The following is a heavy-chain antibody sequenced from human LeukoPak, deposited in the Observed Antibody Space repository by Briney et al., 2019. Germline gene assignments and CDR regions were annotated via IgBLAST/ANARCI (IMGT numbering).Heavy chain of an antibody. CDR1: GASISRSS. Sequence: PSETLSLTCTVSGASISRSSWSWIRQPPGKGLEWIGYMFYGGDTNHNPSLKSRVTISVDTSKKQFSLKLRSVTAADTAVYYCARDIGGSYYFHYWGQGTLVTVSS. CDR3: ARDIGGSYYFHY. V-gene: IGHV4-59*01. CDR2: MFYGGDT. D-gene: IGHD1-26*01. J-gene: IGHJ4*02.